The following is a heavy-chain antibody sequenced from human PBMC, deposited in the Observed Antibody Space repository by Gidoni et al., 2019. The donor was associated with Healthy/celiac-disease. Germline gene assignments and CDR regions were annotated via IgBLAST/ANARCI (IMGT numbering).Heavy chain of an antibody. Sequence: QVQLVQSGAEVKKPGASVKVSCKASGYTFTSYYMHWVRQAPGQGLEWMGIINPSGGSTSYAQKFQGRVTMTRDTSTSTVYMELSSLRSEDTAVYYCARSIVGQSGAEYFQHWGQGTLVTVSS. D-gene: IGHD1-26*01. CDR2: INPSGGST. J-gene: IGHJ1*01. CDR3: ARSIVGQSGAEYFQH. V-gene: IGHV1-46*03. CDR1: GYTFTSYY.